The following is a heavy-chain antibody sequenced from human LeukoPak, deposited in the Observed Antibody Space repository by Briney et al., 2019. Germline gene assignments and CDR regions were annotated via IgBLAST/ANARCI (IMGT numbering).Heavy chain of an antibody. CDR1: GFTFSSYS. Sequence: PGGSLRLSCATSGFTFSSYSMNWVRQAPGKGPEWVSSISSSSSYIYYADSVKGRFTISRDNAKNSLYLQMNSLRAEDTAVYYCARGLYATVTSDYWGQGTLVTVSS. CDR2: ISSSSSYI. D-gene: IGHD4-17*01. V-gene: IGHV3-21*01. J-gene: IGHJ4*02. CDR3: ARGLYATVTSDY.